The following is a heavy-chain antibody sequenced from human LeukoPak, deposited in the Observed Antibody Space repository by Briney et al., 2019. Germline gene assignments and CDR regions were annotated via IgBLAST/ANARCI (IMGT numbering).Heavy chain of an antibody. CDR2: ISWNSGSI. D-gene: IGHD6-13*01. CDR3: AKDITVGSSSSYGMDV. CDR1: GFTFDDYA. Sequence: AGGSLRLSCAASGFTFDDYAMHWVRQAPGKGLECVSGISWNSGSIGYADYVKGRFTISRDNAKDSLYLQMNSVRAEDTALYYCAKDITVGSSSSYGMDVWGQGTTVTVSS. V-gene: IGHV3-9*01. J-gene: IGHJ6*02.